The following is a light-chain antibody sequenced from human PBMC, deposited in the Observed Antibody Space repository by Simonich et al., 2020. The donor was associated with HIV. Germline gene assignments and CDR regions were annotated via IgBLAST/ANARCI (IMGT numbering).Light chain of an antibody. Sequence: DIQMTQSPSSLSASVGDRVTITCQASQDIANYLKWYQQKPGKAPKLLIFDASNLETGVPSRFSGNASGTDFTFTITSLRPEDIATYYCQQYDNLPYTFGQGTKLEIK. J-gene: IGKJ2*01. V-gene: IGKV1-33*01. CDR3: QQYDNLPYT. CDR1: QDIANY. CDR2: DAS.